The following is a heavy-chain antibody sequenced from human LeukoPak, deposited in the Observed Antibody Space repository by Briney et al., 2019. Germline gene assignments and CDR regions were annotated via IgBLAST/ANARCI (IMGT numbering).Heavy chain of an antibody. CDR2: ISSRTYI. Sequence: GGSLRLSCAASGFTFSGYSMNWVRQAPGKGLEWVSSISSRTYIYYADSVKGRFTISRDNAKNSLYLEMNSLRAEDTAVYYCVRQCYNXXSNESXXYWGQGTLXX. D-gene: IGHD5-24*01. CDR1: GFTFSGYS. J-gene: IGHJ4*02. CDR3: VRQCYNXXSNESXXY. V-gene: IGHV3-21*01.